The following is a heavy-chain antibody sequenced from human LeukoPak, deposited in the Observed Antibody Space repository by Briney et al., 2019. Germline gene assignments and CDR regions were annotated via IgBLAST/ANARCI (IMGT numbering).Heavy chain of an antibody. CDR2: ISYGGST. CDR1: GGSISSNSNY. CDR3: SRESGPFSPFGF. D-gene: IGHD1-26*01. J-gene: IGHJ4*02. Sequence: ASETLSLTCTVSGGSISSNSNYWAWIRQPPGRGLEWIGSISYGGSTYYSPSLESRLTMSLDESKNQVSLNLTSVTAADTAVYYCSRESGPFSPFGFWGQGTLVSVHS. V-gene: IGHV4-39*07.